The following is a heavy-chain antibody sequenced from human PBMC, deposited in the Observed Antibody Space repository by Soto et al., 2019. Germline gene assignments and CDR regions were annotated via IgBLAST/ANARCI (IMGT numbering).Heavy chain of an antibody. Sequence: GGSLRLSCAAAGCPFGSYSMNWVRPAPGKGLDWVSSISSSSSYIYYADSVKGRFTISRDNAKNSLYLQMNSLRAEDTAVYYCARDRVVLMVYAPGGYGMDVWGQGTTVTVS. CDR1: GCPFGSYS. J-gene: IGHJ6*02. V-gene: IGHV3-21*01. CDR3: ARDRVVLMVYAPGGYGMDV. CDR2: ISSSSSYI. D-gene: IGHD2-8*01.